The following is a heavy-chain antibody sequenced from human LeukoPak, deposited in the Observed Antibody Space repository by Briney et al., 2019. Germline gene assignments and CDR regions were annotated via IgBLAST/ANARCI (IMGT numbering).Heavy chain of an antibody. J-gene: IGHJ4*02. D-gene: IGHD3-10*02. Sequence: GGSLRLSCEASGLTVTNNYMSWVRQPPGKGLEWVSAISGSGGSTYYADSVKGRFTISRDNSKNTLYLQMNSLRAEDTAVYYCARDTSRFGELLDYWGQGTLVTVSS. CDR1: GLTVTNNY. CDR2: ISGSGGST. V-gene: IGHV3-23*01. CDR3: ARDTSRFGELLDY.